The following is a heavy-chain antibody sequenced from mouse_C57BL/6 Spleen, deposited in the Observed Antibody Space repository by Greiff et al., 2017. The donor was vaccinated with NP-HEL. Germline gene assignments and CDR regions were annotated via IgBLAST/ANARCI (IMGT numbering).Heavy chain of an antibody. CDR2: IDPSDSYT. Sequence: QVQLQQPGAELVMPGASVKLSCKASGYTFTSYWMHWVKQRPGQGLEWIGEIDPSDSYTNYNQKFKGKSTLTVDKSSSTAYMQLSSLTSEDSAVYYCARPDYYGGAWFAYWGEGTLVTVSA. CDR3: ARPDYYGGAWFAY. J-gene: IGHJ3*01. CDR1: GYTFTSYW. D-gene: IGHD1-1*02. V-gene: IGHV1-69*01.